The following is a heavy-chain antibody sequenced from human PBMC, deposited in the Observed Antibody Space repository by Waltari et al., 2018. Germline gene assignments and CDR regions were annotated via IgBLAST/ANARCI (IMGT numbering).Heavy chain of an antibody. CDR2: SSPILGTA. V-gene: IGHV1-69*01. J-gene: IGHJ4*02. CDR3: ASSPSNYYDSSGYSDY. D-gene: IGHD3-22*01. CDR1: GGTFSSYA. Sequence: QVQLVQSGAEVKKPGSSVKVSCKASGGTFSSYAISWVRQAPGQGLEWMGGSSPILGTANYGQKFQGRVTITADESTSTAYMERSSLRSEDTAVYYCASSPSNYYDSSGYSDYWGQGTLVTVSS.